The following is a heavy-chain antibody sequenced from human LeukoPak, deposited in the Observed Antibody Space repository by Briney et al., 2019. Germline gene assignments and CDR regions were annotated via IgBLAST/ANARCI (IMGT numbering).Heavy chain of an antibody. J-gene: IGHJ4*02. Sequence: AGGSLRLSCATSGFTLSSYSMNWVRQAPGKGLEWVSYISSGSTTIYYADSVKGRFTISRDNAKNSLYLQMNSLRAEDTAVYYCARDEEQWLVRVYYFDYWGQGTLVTVSS. CDR3: ARDEEQWLVRVYYFDY. CDR1: GFTLSSYS. V-gene: IGHV3-48*01. D-gene: IGHD6-19*01. CDR2: ISSGSTTI.